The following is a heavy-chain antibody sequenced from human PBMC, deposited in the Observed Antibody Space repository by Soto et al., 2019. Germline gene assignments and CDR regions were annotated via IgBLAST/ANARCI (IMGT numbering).Heavy chain of an antibody. Sequence: QVQLVESGGGVVQPGRSLRLSCAASGFIFSSYGMHWVRQAPGKGLEWVALISYDGNNKYYADSVKGRFTISRDNSKNTLYLQMNSLRAEDTAVYYCANCPPGNYGDFCEFDYWGQGTLVTVSS. CDR1: GFIFSSYG. V-gene: IGHV3-30*18. CDR3: ANCPPGNYGDFCEFDY. J-gene: IGHJ4*02. CDR2: ISYDGNNK. D-gene: IGHD4-17*01.